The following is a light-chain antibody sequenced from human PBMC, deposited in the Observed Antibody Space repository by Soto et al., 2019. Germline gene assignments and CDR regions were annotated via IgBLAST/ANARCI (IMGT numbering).Light chain of an antibody. CDR3: GAWYASLSAKL. CDR2: EDH. CDR1: SANIGSNH. Sequence: QSVLTQPPSVSAAPGQKVTLSCSGSSANIGSNHVSWYQQVPGTAPKLLIYEDHKRPSEIPDRFSGAKSGTSATLDITGLQTGDEADYYCGAWYASLSAKLFGGGTKLTVL. V-gene: IGLV1-51*02. J-gene: IGLJ3*02.